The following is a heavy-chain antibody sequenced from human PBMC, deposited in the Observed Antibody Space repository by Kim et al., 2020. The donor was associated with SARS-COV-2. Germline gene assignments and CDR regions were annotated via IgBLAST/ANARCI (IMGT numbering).Heavy chain of an antibody. D-gene: IGHD7-27*01. J-gene: IGHJ4*02. CDR3: ARAPIWGYYFHS. Sequence: YDPSLRSRVPSSVATSKNQFSLKLNYVTAADTAVYYCARAPIWGYYFHSWGQGTLVTVSS. V-gene: IGHV4-34*01.